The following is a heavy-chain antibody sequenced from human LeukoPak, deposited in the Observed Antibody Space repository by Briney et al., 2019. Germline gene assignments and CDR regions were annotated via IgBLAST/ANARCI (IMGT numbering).Heavy chain of an antibody. D-gene: IGHD6-13*01. Sequence: SETLSLTCTVSGGSISSYYWSWIRQPPGKGLEWIGYIYYSGSTNYNPSLKSRVTISVDTSKNQFSLKLSSVTAADTAVYYCARTYSSRREAECFQHWGQGTLVTVSS. CDR3: ARTYSSRREAECFQH. CDR1: GGSISSYY. J-gene: IGHJ1*01. V-gene: IGHV4-59*01. CDR2: IYYSGST.